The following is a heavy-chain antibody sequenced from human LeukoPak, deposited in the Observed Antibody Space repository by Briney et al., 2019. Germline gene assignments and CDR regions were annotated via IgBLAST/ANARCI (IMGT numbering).Heavy chain of an antibody. V-gene: IGHV3-33*01. D-gene: IGHD3-10*01. CDR3: ARGRVVIPEGPDY. Sequence: PGGSLRLSCAASGFTFSSYGMHWVRQAPGEGLEWVALIWYDGSDKYYADSVKGRFTISRDNSKNTLHLQMNSLRAEDTAVYYCARGRVVIPEGPDYWGQGTLVTVSS. J-gene: IGHJ4*02. CDR1: GFTFSSYG. CDR2: IWYDGSDK.